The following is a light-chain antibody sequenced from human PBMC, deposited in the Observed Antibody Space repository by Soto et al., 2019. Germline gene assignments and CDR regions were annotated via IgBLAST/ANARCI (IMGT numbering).Light chain of an antibody. V-gene: IGKV3-20*01. Sequence: EIVLTQSPGTLSLSPGDRATLSCRASQSVSFSYLAWYQQKAGQAPRLLIYGATSRATGIPDRFSGSESGTDFTLTISRLEPEDFAVYYCQQYSSSPLTFGGGTKVEIK. J-gene: IGKJ4*01. CDR3: QQYSSSPLT. CDR1: QSVSFSY. CDR2: GAT.